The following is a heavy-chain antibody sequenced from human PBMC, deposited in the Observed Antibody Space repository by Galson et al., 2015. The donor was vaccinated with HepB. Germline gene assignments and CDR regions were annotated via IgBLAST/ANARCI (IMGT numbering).Heavy chain of an antibody. CDR1: GGSFSGYY. V-gene: IGHV4-34*01. D-gene: IGHD5-18*01. J-gene: IGHJ4*02. CDR3: ERGVDTDTAVDY. CDR2: INHSGST. Sequence: SLTCAVYGGSFSGYYWSWIRQPPGKGLEWIGEINHSGSTNYNPSLKSRVTISVDTSKNQFSLKLSSVTAADTAVYYCERGVDTDTAVDYWGQGTLVTVSS.